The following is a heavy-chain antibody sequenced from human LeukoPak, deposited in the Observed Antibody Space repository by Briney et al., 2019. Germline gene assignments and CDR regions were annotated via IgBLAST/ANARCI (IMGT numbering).Heavy chain of an antibody. CDR1: GGSISSSSYY. J-gene: IGHJ4*02. CDR3: ARVQYSSSVDS. CDR2: IYYSGRN. Sequence: SETLSLTCTVSGGSISSSSYYWGWIRQPPGEGLECIGSIYYSGRNYYNPSLKSRVTISVDTSKNQFSLKLSSVTAADTAVYYCARVQYSSSVDSWGQGTLVTVSS. V-gene: IGHV4-39*07. D-gene: IGHD6-6*01.